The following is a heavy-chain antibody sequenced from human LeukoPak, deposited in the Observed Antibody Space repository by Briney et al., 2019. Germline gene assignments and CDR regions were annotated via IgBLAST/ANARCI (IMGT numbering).Heavy chain of an antibody. CDR2: IYDSGST. CDR1: GGSSSSGDYY. CDR3: ARRQQNLYYYYYGMDV. Sequence: SETLSLTCTVSGGSSSSGDYYWSWIRQPPGKGLEWIGYIYDSGSTYYNPSLKSRVTISVDTSTNQFSLKLSSVTAADTAVYYCARRQQNLYYYYYGMDVWGQGTTVTVSS. D-gene: IGHD6-13*01. V-gene: IGHV4-30-4*01. J-gene: IGHJ6*02.